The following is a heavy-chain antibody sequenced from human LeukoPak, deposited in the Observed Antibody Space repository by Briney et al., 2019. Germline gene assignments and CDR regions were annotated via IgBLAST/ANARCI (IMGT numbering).Heavy chain of an antibody. V-gene: IGHV3-20*04. CDR2: INWNGSST. CDR1: GFTFDDYC. D-gene: IGHD3-16*02. J-gene: IGHJ4*02. CDR3: ARDLVYYDYVWGSYRRGAPFDY. Sequence: PGGSLRLSCAASGFTFDDYCMSWVRQAPGKGLEWVSGINWNGSSTGYADSVKGRFTISSDNAKDSLYLQVNSLRAEDTALYYCARDLVYYDYVWGSYRRGAPFDYWGQGTLVTVSS.